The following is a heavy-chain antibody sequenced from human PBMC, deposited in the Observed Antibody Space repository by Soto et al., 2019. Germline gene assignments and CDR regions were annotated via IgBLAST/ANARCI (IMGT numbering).Heavy chain of an antibody. J-gene: IGHJ5*02. Sequence: GESLKISCKGSGYSFTNYWISWVRQMPGKGLEWMGRIDPSDSYTNYSPSFQGHVTISGDRSISTAYLQWSSLKASDTAMYYCAFGDGSSLGDWFDPWGRGTLVTVSS. CDR3: AFGDGSSLGDWFDP. D-gene: IGHD6-6*01. V-gene: IGHV5-10-1*01. CDR2: IDPSDSYT. CDR1: GYSFTNYW.